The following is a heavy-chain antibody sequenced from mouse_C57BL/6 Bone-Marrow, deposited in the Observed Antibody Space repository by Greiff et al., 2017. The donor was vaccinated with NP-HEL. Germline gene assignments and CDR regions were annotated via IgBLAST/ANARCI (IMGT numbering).Heavy chain of an antibody. CDR2: IRNKANNHAT. CDR3: TRGWDSPMDY. CDR1: GFTFSDAW. Sequence: EVMLVESGGGLVQPGGSMKLSCAASGFTFSDAWMDWVRQSPEKGLEWVAEIRNKANNHATYYAESVKGRVSISREDSKSSVYLQMNSLRAEDTGIYYCTRGWDSPMDYWGQGTSVTVSS. D-gene: IGHD4-1*01. J-gene: IGHJ4*01. V-gene: IGHV6-6*01.